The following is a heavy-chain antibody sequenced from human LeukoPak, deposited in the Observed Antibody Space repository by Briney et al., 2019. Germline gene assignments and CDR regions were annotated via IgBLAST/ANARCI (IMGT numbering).Heavy chain of an antibody. V-gene: IGHV3-48*01. Sequence: GGSLRLSCAASGFTFSSYSMNWVRQAPGKGLEWVSYISSSSSTTYYADSVKGRFTISRDNAKNSLYLQMNSLRAEDTAVYYCARPSVVLWFGELLSLGAFDIWGQGTMVTVSS. J-gene: IGHJ3*02. D-gene: IGHD3-10*01. CDR2: ISSSSSTT. CDR1: GFTFSSYS. CDR3: ARPSVVLWFGELLSLGAFDI.